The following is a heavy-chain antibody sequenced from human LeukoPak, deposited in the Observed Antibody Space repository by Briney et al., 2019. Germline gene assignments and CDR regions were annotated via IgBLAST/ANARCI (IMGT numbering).Heavy chain of an antibody. V-gene: IGHV4-34*01. CDR2: INHSGST. CDR3: ARRHYGSGSHNWFDP. J-gene: IGHJ5*02. Sequence: SETLSLTCAAYGGSFSGYYWSWIRQPPGKWLEWIGEINHSGSTNYNPSLKSRVTISVDTSKNQFSLKLSSVTAADTAVYYCARRHYGSGSHNWFDPWGQGTPVTVSS. D-gene: IGHD3-10*01. CDR1: GGSFSGYY.